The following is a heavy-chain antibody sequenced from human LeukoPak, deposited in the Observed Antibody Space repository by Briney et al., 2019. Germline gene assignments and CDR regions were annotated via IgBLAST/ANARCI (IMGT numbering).Heavy chain of an antibody. CDR3: ARAGSGYSFDS. CDR2: IYNSGST. J-gene: IGHJ4*02. V-gene: IGHV4-59*01. Sequence: SETLSLTCTVPGGSISSYYWSWTRQPPEKELEWIGYIYNSGSTNYNPSLKSRVTISVDTSKNQFSLKLSSVTAADTAVYYCARAGSGYSFDSWGQGTLVTVSS. D-gene: IGHD3-3*01. CDR1: GGSISSYY.